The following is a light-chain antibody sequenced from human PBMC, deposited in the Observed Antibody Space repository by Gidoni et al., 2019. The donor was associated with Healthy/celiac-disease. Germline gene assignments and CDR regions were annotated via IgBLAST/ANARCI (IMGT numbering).Light chain of an antibody. Sequence: DIQMTQSPSSLSASVGDRVTITCRASQSISNYVNWYQHKPGKAPKLLTYPASTLQSGVPSRFRGSGSGTDFTLTISGLQPEDFAIYYCQQSYTIPLTFGGGTKVEIK. V-gene: IGKV1-39*01. CDR2: PAS. CDR1: QSISNY. J-gene: IGKJ4*01. CDR3: QQSYTIPLT.